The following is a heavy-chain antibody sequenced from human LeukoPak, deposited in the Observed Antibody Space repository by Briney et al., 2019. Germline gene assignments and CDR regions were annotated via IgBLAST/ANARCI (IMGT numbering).Heavy chain of an antibody. V-gene: IGHV3-23*01. Sequence: GGSLRLSCAASGFLFSSYVMSWVRQAPGKGLEWVSAISGSGGSTYYADSVKGRFTISRDNSKNTLYLQMNSLRAEDTAVYYCAKSGDYYDSSGYHWGQGTLVTVSS. CDR3: AKSGDYYDSSGYH. J-gene: IGHJ5*02. CDR2: ISGSGGST. D-gene: IGHD3-22*01. CDR1: GFLFSSYV.